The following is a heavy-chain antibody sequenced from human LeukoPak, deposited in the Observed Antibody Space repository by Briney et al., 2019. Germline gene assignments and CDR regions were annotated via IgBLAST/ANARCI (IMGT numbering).Heavy chain of an antibody. CDR1: GFTFSSYW. CDR3: VKESGYFDY. CDR2: ITYDGSNK. J-gene: IGHJ4*02. Sequence: GGSLRLSCAASGFTFSSYWMSWVRQAPGKGLEWVAVITYDGSNKFYADSVKGRFTISRDNSKNTLYLQMNSLRAEDTAVYYCVKESGYFDYWGQGTLVTVSS. V-gene: IGHV3-30*18.